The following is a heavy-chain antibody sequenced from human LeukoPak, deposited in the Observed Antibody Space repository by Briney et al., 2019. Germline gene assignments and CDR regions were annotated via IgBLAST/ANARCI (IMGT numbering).Heavy chain of an antibody. J-gene: IGHJ4*02. V-gene: IGHV3-74*01. CDR2: VKGDGRTT. Sequence: GGSLRLSCAASGLTFSDFWMHWVRQPPGKGLVWVALVKGDGRTTIYADSVKGRFTISRDNAKNTLYLQMNSLRADDSGVYYCATGHSYGYDYWGQGVPVTVSS. CDR3: ATGHSYGYDY. D-gene: IGHD5-18*01. CDR1: GLTFSDFW.